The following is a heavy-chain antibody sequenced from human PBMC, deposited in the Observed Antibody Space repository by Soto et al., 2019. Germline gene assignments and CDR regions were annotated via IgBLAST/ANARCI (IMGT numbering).Heavy chain of an antibody. J-gene: IGHJ5*02. Sequence: QVQLVQSGAEVKKPGSSVEVSCKASGGTFSSYAISWVRQAPGQGLEWMGGIIPIFGTANYAQKFQGRVTITADESTSTAYMELSSLRSEDTAVYYCARDGHCSGGSCYSGWFDPWGQGTLVTVSS. D-gene: IGHD2-15*01. V-gene: IGHV1-69*01. CDR1: GGTFSSYA. CDR3: ARDGHCSGGSCYSGWFDP. CDR2: IIPIFGTA.